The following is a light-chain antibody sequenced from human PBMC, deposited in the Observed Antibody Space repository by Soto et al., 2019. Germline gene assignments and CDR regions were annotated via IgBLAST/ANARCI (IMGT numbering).Light chain of an antibody. CDR3: QQRSNWLT. CDR1: QSVSSSY. J-gene: IGKJ4*01. Sequence: EIVLTQSPGTLSLSPGERATLSCRASQSVSSSYLGWYQQKPGQAPRLLIYGASSRATGIPDRFSGSGSGTDFTLTISSLEPEDFAVYYCQQRSNWLTFGGGTKVDIK. CDR2: GAS. V-gene: IGKV3D-20*02.